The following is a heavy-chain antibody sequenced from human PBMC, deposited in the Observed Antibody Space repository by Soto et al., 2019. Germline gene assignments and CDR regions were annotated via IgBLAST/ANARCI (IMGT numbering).Heavy chain of an antibody. J-gene: IGHJ3*02. V-gene: IGHV4-59*01. D-gene: IGHD2-2*01. Sequence: PSGTLSLPCTVSGDSITSFFWSWVRQPPGKGLEWIGYVHYSGGTNYNPSLKSRLTMSVDTSKNHFSLRLDSVTAADTAVYYCARVNQLAPKRNAFDIWGQGTLVTVSS. CDR1: GDSITSFF. CDR3: ARVNQLAPKRNAFDI. CDR2: VHYSGGT.